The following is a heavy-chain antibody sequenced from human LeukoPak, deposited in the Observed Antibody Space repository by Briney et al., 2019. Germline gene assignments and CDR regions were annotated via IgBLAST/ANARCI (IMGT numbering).Heavy chain of an antibody. CDR3: ARAPRHHYGSGSLGMDV. CDR1: GASISSGDYY. D-gene: IGHD3-10*01. CDR2: ISYTGST. Sequence: PSETLSLTCTVSGASISSGDYYWSWIRQPPGMGLEWFGYISYTGSTYYNPSLKSRVTISVDRSKNQFSLEMTSVTAADTAVYYCARAPRHHYGSGSLGMDVWGQGTTVTVS. J-gene: IGHJ6*02. V-gene: IGHV4-30-4*01.